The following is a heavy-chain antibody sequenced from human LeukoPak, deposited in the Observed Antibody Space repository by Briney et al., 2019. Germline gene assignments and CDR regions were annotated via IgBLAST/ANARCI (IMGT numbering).Heavy chain of an antibody. CDR2: ISADGDNT. CDR3: ARVVGGGNFDY. D-gene: IGHD2-2*01. J-gene: IGHJ4*02. V-gene: IGHV3-64*02. CDR1: GFTFSSFS. Sequence: PGGSLRLSCAASGFTFSSFSMHWVRQAPGKGLEYVSAISADGDNTYYADSVKDRFTISRDNSQNTLYLQMGGLRVEDMAVYYCARVVGGGNFDYWGRGTLVTVSS.